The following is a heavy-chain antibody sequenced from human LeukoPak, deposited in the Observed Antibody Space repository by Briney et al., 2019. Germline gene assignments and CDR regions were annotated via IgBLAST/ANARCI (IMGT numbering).Heavy chain of an antibody. V-gene: IGHV4-59*01. J-gene: IGHJ4*02. CDR3: ARGGGSGYSYG. D-gene: IGHD5-18*01. CDR2: IYYSGST. CDR1: GGSISSYY. Sequence: SQTLSLTCTVSGGSISSYYWSWIRQPPGKGLEWIGYIYYSGSTNCNPSLKSRVTISVDTSKNQFSLKLTSVTAADTAVYYCARGGGSGYSYGWGQGTLVTVSS.